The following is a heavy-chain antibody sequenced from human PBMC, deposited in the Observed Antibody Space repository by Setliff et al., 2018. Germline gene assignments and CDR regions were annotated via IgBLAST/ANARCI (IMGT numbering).Heavy chain of an antibody. V-gene: IGHV4-39*07. CDR2: FYYSGNT. D-gene: IGHD1-26*01. Sequence: PSETLSLTCTVSGGAIRSSDSHWGWIRQPPGKGLAWIGSFYYSGNTYYEPSLKSRVTISVDTSKNQFSLQLISVTAADTAVYYCARKGISALSGAFDMWCQGTMVTVSS. CDR3: ARKGISALSGAFDM. J-gene: IGHJ3*02. CDR1: GGAIRSSDSH.